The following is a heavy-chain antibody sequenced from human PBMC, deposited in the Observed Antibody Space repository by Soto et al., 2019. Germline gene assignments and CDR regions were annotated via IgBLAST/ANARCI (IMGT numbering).Heavy chain of an antibody. CDR3: ARDLAAVPRAFDY. J-gene: IGHJ4*02. Sequence: LSLTYTVSGGSISSYFYLWVRQPPGKGLEWIGSVNYTGTTDYNPSLKSRVTISVDTSKTQFSLNLRSVTAADTAVYYCARDLAAVPRAFDYWGRGTLVTVSS. V-gene: IGHV4-59*01. CDR2: VNYTGTT. CDR1: GGSISSYF. D-gene: IGHD6-13*01.